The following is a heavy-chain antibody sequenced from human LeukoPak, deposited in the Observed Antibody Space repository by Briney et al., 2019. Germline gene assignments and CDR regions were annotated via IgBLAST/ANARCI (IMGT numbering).Heavy chain of an antibody. Sequence: GGSLRLSCAASGFTFSTYAMSWVRQAPGKGLEWVSAISGRAGSTYYADSVTGRFTISRDNSKNTLFLQMNSLRAEDTAVYYCAKGGPYSSSPDFDYWGQGSLVTVSS. D-gene: IGHD6-6*01. CDR1: GFTFSTYA. CDR2: ISGRAGST. V-gene: IGHV3-23*01. CDR3: AKGGPYSSSPDFDY. J-gene: IGHJ4*02.